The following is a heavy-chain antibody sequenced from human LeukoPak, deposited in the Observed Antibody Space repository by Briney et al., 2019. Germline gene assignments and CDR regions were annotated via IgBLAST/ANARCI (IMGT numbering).Heavy chain of an antibody. CDR1: GFTVSSNY. J-gene: IGHJ3*02. V-gene: IGHV3-66*01. CDR3: AKTTIFGVVIITPGDAFDI. CDR2: IYSGGST. D-gene: IGHD3-3*01. Sequence: GGSLRLSCAASGFTVSSNYMSWVRQAPGKGLEWVSVIYSGGSTYYADSVKGRFTISRDNSKNTLYLQMNSLRAEDTAVYYCAKTTIFGVVIITPGDAFDIWGQGTMVTVSS.